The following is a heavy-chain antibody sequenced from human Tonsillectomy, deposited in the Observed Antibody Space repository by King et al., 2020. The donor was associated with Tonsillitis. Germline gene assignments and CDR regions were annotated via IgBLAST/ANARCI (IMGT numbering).Heavy chain of an antibody. CDR3: AYGDFEDTFDI. CDR1: GGSISSGSDY. CDR2: LYTRGSI. D-gene: IGHD4-17*01. J-gene: IGHJ3*02. V-gene: IGHV4-61*02. Sequence: VQLQESGPGLVKPSQTLSLICTVSGGSISSGSDYLSWIRQPAGKGLEWIGRLYTRGSINYNPSLKSRVTMSVDTSKNQFSLKLTSVTAADTAVYYCAYGDFEDTFDIWGQGTVVTVSS.